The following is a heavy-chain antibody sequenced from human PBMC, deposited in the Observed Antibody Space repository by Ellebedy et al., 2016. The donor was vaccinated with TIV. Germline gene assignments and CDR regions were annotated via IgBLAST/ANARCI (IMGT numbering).Heavy chain of an antibody. J-gene: IGHJ4*02. Sequence: AASLKVSCKASGYTFTGYYIPWVRQAPGQGLEWMGWINPKNGGTNYAQKFQGRVTMTRDTSISTAYMELSWLRSDDTAVYYCARDGACGGDCYGDNYWGQGSLVTVSS. D-gene: IGHD2-21*02. CDR1: GYTFTGYY. V-gene: IGHV1-2*02. CDR2: INPKNGGT. CDR3: ARDGACGGDCYGDNY.